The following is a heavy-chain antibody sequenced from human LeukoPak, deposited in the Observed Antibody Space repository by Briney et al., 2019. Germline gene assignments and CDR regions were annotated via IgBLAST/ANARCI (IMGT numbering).Heavy chain of an antibody. J-gene: IGHJ4*02. D-gene: IGHD3-3*01. CDR2: ISPYNGNT. CDR1: GYTFTSYG. CDR3: ARNPDAIWSGYYTGLSSFDY. Sequence: GASVKVSCKASGYTFTSYGISWVRRAPGQGLEWMGWISPYNGNTNYAQKLQGRVTMTTDTSTSTAYMALRSLRSDDTAVYYCARNPDAIWSGYYTGLSSFDYWGQGTLVTVSS. V-gene: IGHV1-18*01.